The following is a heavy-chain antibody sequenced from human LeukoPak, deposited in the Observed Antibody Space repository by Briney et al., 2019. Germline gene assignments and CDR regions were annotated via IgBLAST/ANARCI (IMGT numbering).Heavy chain of an antibody. CDR3: AREIRRNYYGSGSYSPTGWFDP. CDR2: INPNSGGT. D-gene: IGHD3-10*01. CDR1: GYTFTGYY. J-gene: IGHJ5*02. Sequence: ASVKVSCKASGYTFTGYYMHWVRQAPGQGLEWMGWINPNSGGTNYAQKFQGRVTMTRDTSISTAYMELSRLRSDDTAVYYCAREIRRNYYGSGSYSPTGWFDPWGQGTLVTVSS. V-gene: IGHV1-2*02.